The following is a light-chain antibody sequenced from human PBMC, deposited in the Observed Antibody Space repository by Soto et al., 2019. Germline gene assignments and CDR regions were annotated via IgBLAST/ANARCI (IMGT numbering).Light chain of an antibody. CDR1: QSINND. V-gene: IGKV3-15*01. CDR2: GES. Sequence: EVVMTQSPATLSVSPGERATLSCRASQSINNDLAWYQHKPGQAPRLLIYGESTRAIGVPARFSGSGSVTEFTLTIDSLQSDDFAVCYYQQYDNWPPITCGQGTRLEIK. J-gene: IGKJ5*01. CDR3: QQYDNWPPIT.